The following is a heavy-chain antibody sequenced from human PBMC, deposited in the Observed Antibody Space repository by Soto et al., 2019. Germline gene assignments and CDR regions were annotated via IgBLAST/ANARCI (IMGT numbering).Heavy chain of an antibody. J-gene: IGHJ6*02. V-gene: IGHV3-33*01. CDR1: GFTFSSYG. D-gene: IGHD3-16*01. CDR2: IWYDGSNK. Sequence: PGGSLRLSCAASGFTFSSYGMHWVRQAPGKGLEWVAVIWYDGSNKYYADSVKGRFTISRDNSKNTLYLQMNSLRAEDTAVYYCAREGAGGVPPYMDVWGQGTTVTVSS. CDR3: AREGAGGVPPYMDV.